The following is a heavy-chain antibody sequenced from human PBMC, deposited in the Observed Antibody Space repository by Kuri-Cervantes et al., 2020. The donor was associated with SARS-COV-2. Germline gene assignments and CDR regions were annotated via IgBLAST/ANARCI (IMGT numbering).Heavy chain of an antibody. CDR2: ISGSGGST. D-gene: IGHD2-2*01. CDR1: GFTFSSYA. Sequence: GESLKISCAASGFTFSSYAMSWVRQAPGKGLEWVSAISGSGGSTYYADSVKGRFTISRDNSKNTLYPQMNSLRAEDTAVYYCAKAIVVVPAALPNFDYWGQGTLVTVSS. CDR3: AKAIVVVPAALPNFDY. V-gene: IGHV3-23*01. J-gene: IGHJ4*02.